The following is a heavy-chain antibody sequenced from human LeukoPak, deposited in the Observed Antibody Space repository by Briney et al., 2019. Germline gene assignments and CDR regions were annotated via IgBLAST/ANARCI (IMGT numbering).Heavy chain of an antibody. Sequence: GGSLRLSCAASGFTFSNAWMTWVRQAPGKGLEWVAEINEDGSGKYYVDSVKERFTISRDNAKKSFYLHMNSLRPDDTAVYYCADFGAQWGQGTLVTVSS. CDR3: ADFGAQ. CDR2: INEDGSGK. J-gene: IGHJ4*02. D-gene: IGHD2-15*01. V-gene: IGHV3-7*01. CDR1: GFTFSNAW.